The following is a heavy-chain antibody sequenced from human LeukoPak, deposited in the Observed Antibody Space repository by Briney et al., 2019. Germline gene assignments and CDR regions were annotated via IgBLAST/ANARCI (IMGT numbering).Heavy chain of an antibody. Sequence: SETLSLTCTVSGGSISSYYWSWIRQPPGKGLEWIGYIYYSGSTNYNPSLKSRVTISVDTSKNQFSLKLSSVTAADTAVYYCARAYCGGDCYHFDYWGQRTLVTVSS. V-gene: IGHV4-59*08. CDR2: IYYSGST. J-gene: IGHJ4*02. CDR1: GGSISSYY. CDR3: ARAYCGGDCYHFDY. D-gene: IGHD2-21*02.